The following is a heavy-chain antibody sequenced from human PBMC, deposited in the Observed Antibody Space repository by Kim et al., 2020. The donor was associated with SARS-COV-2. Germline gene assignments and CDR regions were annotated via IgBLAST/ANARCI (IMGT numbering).Heavy chain of an antibody. D-gene: IGHD1-26*01. CDR2: IIPIFGTA. CDR1: GGTFSSYA. V-gene: IGHV1-69*13. J-gene: IGHJ6*02. CDR3: ARRIVGATTDYYYYYGMDV. Sequence: SVKVSCKASGGTFSSYAISWVRQAPGQGLEWMGGIIPIFGTANYAQKFQGRVTITADESTSTAYMELSSLRSEDTAVYYCARRIVGATTDYYYYYGMDVWGQGTTVTVSS.